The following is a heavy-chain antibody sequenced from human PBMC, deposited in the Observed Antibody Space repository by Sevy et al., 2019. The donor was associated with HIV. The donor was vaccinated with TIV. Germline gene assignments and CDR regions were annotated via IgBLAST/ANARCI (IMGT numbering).Heavy chain of an antibody. V-gene: IGHV3-30*02. CDR2: IRYDGSTK. CDR3: GKHRDTLAAAAYLDH. Sequence: GGSLRLSCAATGFTFSQYGMEWVRQAPGKGLEWVAFIRYDGSTKYYVDSVKGRFTISRDNSKNMLYLQMNSLRPEDTALYSCGKHRDTLAAAAYLDHGGQGTLVTVSS. D-gene: IGHD6-13*01. CDR1: GFTFSQYG. J-gene: IGHJ4*02.